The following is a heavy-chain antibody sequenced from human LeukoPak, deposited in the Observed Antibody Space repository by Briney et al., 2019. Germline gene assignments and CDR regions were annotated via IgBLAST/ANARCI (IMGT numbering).Heavy chain of an antibody. Sequence: SETLSLTCAVSGYSISSGYYWGWIRQPPEKGLEWIGSIYHSGSTYYNPSLKSRVTISVDTSKNQFSLKLSSVTAADTAVYYCARLGPNVATDYWGQGTLVTVSS. CDR3: ARLGPNVATDY. J-gene: IGHJ4*02. CDR2: IYHSGST. V-gene: IGHV4-38-2*01. CDR1: GYSISSGYY. D-gene: IGHD1-26*01.